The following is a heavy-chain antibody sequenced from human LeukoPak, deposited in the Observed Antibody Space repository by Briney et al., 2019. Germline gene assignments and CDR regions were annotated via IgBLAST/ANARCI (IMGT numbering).Heavy chain of an antibody. D-gene: IGHD5-18*01. CDR2: IKQDGSEK. CDR3: ARAQLWSTYYFDY. V-gene: IGHV3-7*01. Sequence: TGGSLRLSCAASGFTFSSYWMSWVRQAPGKGLEWVANIKQDGSEKYYVDSVKGRFTISRDNAKNSLYLQMNSLRAEDTAVYYCARAQLWSTYYFDYWGQGTLVTVSS. J-gene: IGHJ4*02. CDR1: GFTFSSYW.